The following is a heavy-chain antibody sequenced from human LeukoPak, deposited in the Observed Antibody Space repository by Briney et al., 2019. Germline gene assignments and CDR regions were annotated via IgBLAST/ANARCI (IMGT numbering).Heavy chain of an antibody. CDR2: IYDSGST. Sequence: SETLSLTCTVSGGSISSYYWSWIRQPPGKGLEWIGNIYDSGSTNYNPSLKSRVTISVDTSKNQCSLKLSSVTAADTAVYYCASSNLGSLGQFDSWGQGTLVTVSS. CDR3: ASSNLGSLGQFDS. D-gene: IGHD3-10*01. V-gene: IGHV4-59*01. J-gene: IGHJ5*01. CDR1: GGSISSYY.